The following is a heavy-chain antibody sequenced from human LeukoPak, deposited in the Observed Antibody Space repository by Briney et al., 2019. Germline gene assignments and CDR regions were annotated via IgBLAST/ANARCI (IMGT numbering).Heavy chain of an antibody. D-gene: IGHD6-19*01. CDR3: AREAVAGNYFDN. Sequence: GGALRVSCAASGFIFSRDSMNWARQAPGKGLEWVSYIGSSSSTIHYADSVKGRFTISRDNAKNSLYLQMNGLRDEDTAVYYCAREAVAGNYFDNWGQGTLVTVSS. CDR2: IGSSSSTI. V-gene: IGHV3-48*02. J-gene: IGHJ4*02. CDR1: GFIFSRDS.